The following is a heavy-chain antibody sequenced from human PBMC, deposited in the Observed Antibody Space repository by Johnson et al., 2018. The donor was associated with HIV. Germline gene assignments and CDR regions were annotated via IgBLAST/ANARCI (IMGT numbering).Heavy chain of an antibody. CDR3: ARGAMGAFDI. CDR1: GFTVSSNY. V-gene: IGHV3-30-3*01. Sequence: VQLVESGGGLIQPGGSLRLSCAASGFTVSSNYMSWVRQAPGKGLEWVAVISYDGSNKAFADSLKGRFSISRDNSTNTVYLQMNGLRIEDTAVYYCARGAMGAFDIWGQGTMVTVSS. CDR2: ISYDGSNK. D-gene: IGHD1-26*01. J-gene: IGHJ3*02.